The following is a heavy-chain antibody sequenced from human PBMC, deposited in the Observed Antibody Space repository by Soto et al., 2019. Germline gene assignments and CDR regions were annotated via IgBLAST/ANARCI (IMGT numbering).Heavy chain of an antibody. Sequence: SETLSLTCTVSGGSISSYYWSWIRQPPGKGLEWIGYIYYSGSTNYNPSLKSRVTISVDTSKNQFSLKLSSVTAADTAVYYCARHVQGFMGVGLHFDYWGQGTLVTVSS. J-gene: IGHJ4*02. CDR2: IYYSGST. CDR1: GGSISSYY. D-gene: IGHD5-12*01. V-gene: IGHV4-59*08. CDR3: ARHVQGFMGVGLHFDY.